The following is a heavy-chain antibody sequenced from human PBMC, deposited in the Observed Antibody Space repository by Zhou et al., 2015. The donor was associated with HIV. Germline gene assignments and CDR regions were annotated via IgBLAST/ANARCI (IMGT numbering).Heavy chain of an antibody. J-gene: IGHJ6*01. CDR1: GGDFSSYT. V-gene: IGHV1-69*01. CDR2: SSPLLDTV. D-gene: IGHD3-3*01. Sequence: QVHLVQSGAEAKRPGSSVRVSCRASGGDFSSYTLSWVRQAPDKDLSGWEESSPLLDTVHYAQKFQGRLTLSVDEGTSTAYMELSSLRSEDTAMYYCTRGRQTFRAIWSGPPPVLLHLGPERNGLGWIVSSSLPTNGPTYG. CDR3: TRGRQTFRAIWSGPPPVLLHLGPERNGLGWIVSSSLPTNGPTYG.